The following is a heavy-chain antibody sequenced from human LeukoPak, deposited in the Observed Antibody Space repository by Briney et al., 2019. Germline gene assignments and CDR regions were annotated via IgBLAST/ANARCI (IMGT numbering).Heavy chain of an antibody. J-gene: IGHJ4*02. CDR2: IYHSGST. V-gene: IGHV4-38-2*02. CDR3: AGFTFFRGVITFDY. CDR1: GYSISSGYY. Sequence: SETLSLTCTVSGYSISSGYYWGWIRQPPGKGLEWIGSIYHSGSTYYNPSLKSRVSISVDTSKNQFSLKLSSVTAADTAVYSCAGFTFFRGVITFDYWGQGTLVTVSS. D-gene: IGHD3-10*01.